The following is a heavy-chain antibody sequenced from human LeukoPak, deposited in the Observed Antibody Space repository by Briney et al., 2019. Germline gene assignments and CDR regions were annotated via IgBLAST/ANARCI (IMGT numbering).Heavy chain of an antibody. Sequence: GGSLRLSCAASGFTFSSYWMSWVRQAPGKGLEWVANIKQDGSEKYYVDSVKGRFTISRDNAKNSLYLQMNSPRAEDTAVYYCASFDCSSTSCYFGYWGQGTLVTVSS. CDR2: IKQDGSEK. V-gene: IGHV3-7*01. CDR3: ASFDCSSTSCYFGY. D-gene: IGHD2-2*01. J-gene: IGHJ4*02. CDR1: GFTFSSYW.